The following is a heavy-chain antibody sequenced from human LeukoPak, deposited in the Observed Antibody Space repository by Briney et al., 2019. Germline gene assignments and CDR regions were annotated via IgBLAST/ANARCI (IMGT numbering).Heavy chain of an antibody. J-gene: IGHJ4*02. V-gene: IGHV7-4-1*02. CDR1: GYTFTNYV. CDR2: INTNTGNP. Sequence: ASVKVSCKTSGYTFTNYVMNWVRQAPGQGLEWMGWINTNTGNPTYAQGFTGRFVFSLDTSVSTAYLQISSLKAEDTAVYYCARDRRDYYDSSGYSDYWGQGTLVTVSS. CDR3: ARDRRDYYDSSGYSDY. D-gene: IGHD3-22*01.